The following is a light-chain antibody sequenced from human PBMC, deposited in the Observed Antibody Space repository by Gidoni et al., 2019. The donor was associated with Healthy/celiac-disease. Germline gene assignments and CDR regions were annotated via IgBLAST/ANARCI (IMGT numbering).Light chain of an antibody. J-gene: IGLJ2*01. Sequence: QSVLTHPPPASGTPGQRVTIPCSGSSSNIGSNTVNWYQQLPGTAPKLLIYSNNQRPSGVPDRFSGSKSGTSVSLAISGLQSEDEADYYCAAWDDSLNGPVFGGGTKLTVL. CDR3: AAWDDSLNGPV. CDR2: SNN. CDR1: SSNIGSNT. V-gene: IGLV1-44*01.